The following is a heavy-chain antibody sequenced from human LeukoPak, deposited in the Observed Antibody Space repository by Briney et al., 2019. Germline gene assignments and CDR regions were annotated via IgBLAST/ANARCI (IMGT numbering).Heavy chain of an antibody. D-gene: IGHD6-19*01. J-gene: IGHJ4*02. V-gene: IGHV5-51*01. Sequence: GESLKISCQGSGYSFTSYWIGWVRQMPGKGLEWMGIIYPGDSDTRYSPSFQGQVTISADKSISTAYLQWSSPKASDTAMYYCARQVERSGWAPLDYWGQGTLVTVSS. CDR3: ARQVERSGWAPLDY. CDR2: IYPGDSDT. CDR1: GYSFTSYW.